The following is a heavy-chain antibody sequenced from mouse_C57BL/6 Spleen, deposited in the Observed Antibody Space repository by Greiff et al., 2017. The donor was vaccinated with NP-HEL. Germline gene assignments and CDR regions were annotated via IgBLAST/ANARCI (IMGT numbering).Heavy chain of an antibody. CDR1: GFTFSDAW. Sequence: EVQGVESGGGLVQPGGSMKLSCAASGFTFSDAWMDWVRQSPEKGLEWVAEIRNKANTHATYYAESVKGRFTISRDDSKSSVYLQMNSLRAEDTGIYYCTVYYDYDLFAYWGQGTLVTVCA. V-gene: IGHV6-6*01. CDR2: IRNKANTHAT. J-gene: IGHJ3*01. D-gene: IGHD2-4*01. CDR3: TVYYDYDLFAY.